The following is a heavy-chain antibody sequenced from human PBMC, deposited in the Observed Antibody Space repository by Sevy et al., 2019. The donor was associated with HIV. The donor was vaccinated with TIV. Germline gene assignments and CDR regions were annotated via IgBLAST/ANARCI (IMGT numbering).Heavy chain of an antibody. V-gene: IGHV4-30-2*01. J-gene: IGHJ4*02. CDR1: GGSISSGGYS. D-gene: IGHD4-17*01. CDR3: ARAAATVTTVTHFDY. CDR2: IFHTGST. Sequence: SETLSLTCAVSGGSISSGGYSWNWIRQLPGEGLEWIGYIFHTGSTYYYPSLKSRVTISVDRSKNQFSLQLSSVTAADTAIYYCARAAATVTTVTHFDYWGQGTLVTVSS.